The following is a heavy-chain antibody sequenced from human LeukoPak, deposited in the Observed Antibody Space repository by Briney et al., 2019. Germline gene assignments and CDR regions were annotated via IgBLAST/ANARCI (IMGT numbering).Heavy chain of an antibody. CDR3: ARDSLDGGATDY. CDR1: GYTFSSYS. D-gene: IGHD1-1*01. J-gene: IGHJ4*02. Sequence: GGSLRLSCAASGYTFSSYSMNWVRQAPAKGLEWVSSISSSSSYIYYADSVKGRFTISRDNAKNSLYLQMNSLRAEDTALYYCARDSLDGGATDYWGQGTLVTVSS. CDR2: ISSSSSYI. V-gene: IGHV3-21*01.